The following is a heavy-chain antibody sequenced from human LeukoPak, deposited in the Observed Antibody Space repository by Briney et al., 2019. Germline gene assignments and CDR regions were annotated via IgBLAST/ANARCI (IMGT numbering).Heavy chain of an antibody. Sequence: TSETLSLICSVSGDSINTYYWSWIRQPPGKGLEWIGYIYYSGSTNYNPSLKSRVTIAVDTSKNQFSLKLSSVTAADTAVYYCAVARVATRFDYWGQGTLVTVSS. J-gene: IGHJ4*02. V-gene: IGHV4-59*01. CDR3: AVARVATRFDY. CDR2: IYYSGST. D-gene: IGHD5-12*01. CDR1: GDSINTYY.